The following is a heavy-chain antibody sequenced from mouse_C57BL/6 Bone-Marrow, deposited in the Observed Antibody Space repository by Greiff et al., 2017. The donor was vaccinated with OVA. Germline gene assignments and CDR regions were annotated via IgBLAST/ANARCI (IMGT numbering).Heavy chain of an antibody. CDR1: GYAFSSSW. D-gene: IGHD2-3*01. Sequence: VKLQESGPELVKPGASVKISCKASGYAFSSSWMNWVKQRPGKGLEWIGRIYPGDGDTNYNGKFKGKATLTADKSSSTAYMQLSSLTSEDSAVYFCARRWLLEDYYAMDYWGQGTSVTVSS. CDR2: IYPGDGDT. CDR3: ARRWLLEDYYAMDY. V-gene: IGHV1-82*01. J-gene: IGHJ4*01.